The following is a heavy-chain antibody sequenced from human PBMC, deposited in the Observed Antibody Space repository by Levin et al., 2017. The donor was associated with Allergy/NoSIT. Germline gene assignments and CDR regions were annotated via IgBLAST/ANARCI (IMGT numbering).Heavy chain of an antibody. D-gene: IGHD5-18*01. CDR1: GFSLTTSAMC. CDR2: IDWDDDK. V-gene: IGHV2-70*17. Sequence: ESGPTLVKPTQTLTLTCTFSGFSLTTSAMCVSWIRQPPGKALEWLARIDWDDDKFYSTSLKTRLSISKDTSKNQVVLTMTNMDPVDTATYYCARSSPGGFSYGHHFDYWGQGTLVAVSS. J-gene: IGHJ4*02. CDR3: ARSSPGGFSYGHHFDY.